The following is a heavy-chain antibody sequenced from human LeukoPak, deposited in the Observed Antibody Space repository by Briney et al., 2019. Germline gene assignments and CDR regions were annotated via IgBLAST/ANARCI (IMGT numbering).Heavy chain of an antibody. CDR2: ISGTGGST. J-gene: IGHJ4*02. V-gene: IGHV3-23*01. CDR3: AKSSEYNNYGIDY. CDR1: GFTFRSHA. D-gene: IGHD4-11*01. Sequence: GGSLRLSCAASGFTFRSHAMSWVRQAPGQGLEWVSAISGTGGSTSYAGSVKGRFTISRDNSKSTLYLQMSSLRAEDTALYYCAKSSEYNNYGIDYWGQGTLVTVSS.